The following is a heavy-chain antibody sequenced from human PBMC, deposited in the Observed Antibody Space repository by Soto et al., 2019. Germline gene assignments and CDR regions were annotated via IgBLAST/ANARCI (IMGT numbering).Heavy chain of an antibody. CDR2: VFSSVSA. D-gene: IGHD2-21*02. Sequence: PSETLSLTGIVSVVSVTSYTWRWVRQPANKGLEWIGRVFSSVSATYSPSLKSRVRISMDTPENRISLKLDSVTAADAGVYYCTRDGMTTGDTWGPGTLVTVSS. CDR1: VVSVTSYT. J-gene: IGHJ4*02. V-gene: IGHV4-4*07. CDR3: TRDGMTTGDT.